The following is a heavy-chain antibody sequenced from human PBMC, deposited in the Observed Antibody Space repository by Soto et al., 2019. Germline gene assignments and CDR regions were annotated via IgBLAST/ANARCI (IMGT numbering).Heavy chain of an antibody. CDR1: GGSISSGGYY. CDR2: IYYSGST. J-gene: IGHJ2*01. CDR3: ARAHYGGHLHWYFDL. Sequence: KSSETLSLTCTVSGGSISSGGYYWSWIRQHPGKGLEWIGYIYYSGSTYYNPSLKSRVTISVDTSKNQFSLKLSSVTAADTAVYYCARAHYGGHLHWYFDLWGCGTLGTVSS. D-gene: IGHD4-17*01. V-gene: IGHV4-31*03.